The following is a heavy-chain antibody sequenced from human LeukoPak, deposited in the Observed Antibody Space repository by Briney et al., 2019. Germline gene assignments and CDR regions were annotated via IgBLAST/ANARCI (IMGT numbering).Heavy chain of an antibody. CDR2: IIPIFGTA. CDR1: GGTFSIYA. D-gene: IGHD4-17*01. V-gene: IGHV1-69*13. CDR3: ARGGDYGKIFDY. Sequence: GASVTVSCTASGGTFSIYAISWMRQAPGQGLEWMGGIIPIFGTANYAQKFQGRVTITADESTSTAYMELSSLRSEDTAVYYCARGGDYGKIFDYWGQGTLVTVSS. J-gene: IGHJ4*02.